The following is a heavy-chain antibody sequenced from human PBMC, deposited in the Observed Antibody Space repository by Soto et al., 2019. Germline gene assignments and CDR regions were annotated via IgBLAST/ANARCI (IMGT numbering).Heavy chain of an antibody. Sequence: SETLSLTSAVSGYSISIGYYCGCIRQPPGKGLEWIGSIYHSGRTYYNPSLKSRVTISVDTSKNQFSLKLSPVTAADTAVYYCARDLERGYCSGGSCYPGDNWFDPWGQGTLVTVSS. V-gene: IGHV4-38-2*02. D-gene: IGHD2-15*01. CDR1: GYSISIGYY. CDR3: ARDLERGYCSGGSCYPGDNWFDP. CDR2: IYHSGRT. J-gene: IGHJ5*02.